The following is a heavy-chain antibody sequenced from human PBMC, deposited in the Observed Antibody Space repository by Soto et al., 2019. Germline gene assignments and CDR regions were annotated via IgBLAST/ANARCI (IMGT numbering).Heavy chain of an antibody. CDR1: GVSISTYY. Sequence: QVQLQESGPGLVKPSETLSLTCTVSGVSISTYYWTWIRQPPGKGLEWIGQVFYSGNTNYNPSLNSRVTISVDASRNQFSLRLSSETAADTAMYNCASRDYNEAFDMCGQGTLATVSS. D-gene: IGHD4-4*01. V-gene: IGHV4-59*01. CDR2: VFYSGNT. J-gene: IGHJ3*02. CDR3: ASRDYNEAFDM.